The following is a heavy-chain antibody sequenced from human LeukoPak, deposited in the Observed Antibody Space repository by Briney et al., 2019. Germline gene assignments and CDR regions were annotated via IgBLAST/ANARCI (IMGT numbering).Heavy chain of an antibody. Sequence: GASVKVSCKASGYTFTNYAIHWMRQAPGQRLEWMGWISAYNGNTNYAQKLQGRVTMTTDTSTSTAYMELRSLRSDDTAVYYCARGPWYNWNYEGYYYYYMDVWGKGTTVTVSS. V-gene: IGHV1-18*01. J-gene: IGHJ6*03. CDR3: ARGPWYNWNYEGYYYYYMDV. CDR1: GYTFTNYA. CDR2: ISAYNGNT. D-gene: IGHD1-7*01.